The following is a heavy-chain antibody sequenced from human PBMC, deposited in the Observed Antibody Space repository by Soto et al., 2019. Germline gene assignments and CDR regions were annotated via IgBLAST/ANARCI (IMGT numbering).Heavy chain of an antibody. CDR1: GGSFSSYG. V-gene: IGHV1-18*04. Sequence: XSVKVSCNASGGSFSSYGISWVRQAPGQGLEWMGWISAYNGNTNYAQKLQGRVTMTTDTSTSTAYMELRSLRSDDTAVYYCARDKVVRGVTRRWFDPWGQGTLVTVSS. D-gene: IGHD3-10*01. J-gene: IGHJ5*02. CDR3: ARDKVVRGVTRRWFDP. CDR2: ISAYNGNT.